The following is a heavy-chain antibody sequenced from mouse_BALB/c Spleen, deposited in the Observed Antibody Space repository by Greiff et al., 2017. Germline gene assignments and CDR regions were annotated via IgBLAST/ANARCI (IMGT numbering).Heavy chain of an antibody. D-gene: IGHD1-2*01. J-gene: IGHJ4*01. CDR3: ARLLRPHYYAMDY. V-gene: IGHV1-77*01. CDR2: IYPGSGNT. Sequence: QVQLKQSGAELARPGASVKLSCKASGYTFTDYYINWVKQRTGQGLEWIGEIYPGSGNTYYNEKFKGKATLTADTSSSTAYMQLSSLTSEDSAVYFCARLLRPHYYAMDYWGQGTSVTVSS. CDR1: GYTFTDYY.